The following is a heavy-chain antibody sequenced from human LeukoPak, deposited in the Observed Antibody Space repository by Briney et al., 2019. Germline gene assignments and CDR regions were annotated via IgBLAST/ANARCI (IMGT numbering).Heavy chain of an antibody. CDR2: INHSGST. CDR3: ARDASNNYFDY. J-gene: IGHJ4*02. Sequence: SETLSLTCAVYGGSFSGYYWSWIRQPPGKGLEWIGEINHSGSTNYNPSLKSRVTISVDTSKNQFSLKVRSVTAADTAVYYCARDASNNYFDYWGQGTLVTVSS. D-gene: IGHD2/OR15-2a*01. CDR1: GGSFSGYY. V-gene: IGHV4-34*01.